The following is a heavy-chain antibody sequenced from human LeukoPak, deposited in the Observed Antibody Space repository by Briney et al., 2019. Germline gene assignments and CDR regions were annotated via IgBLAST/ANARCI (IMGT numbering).Heavy chain of an antibody. D-gene: IGHD1-26*01. CDR3: ARAKWELPLDY. CDR2: IKQDGSEK. Sequence: GGSLRLSCAASGFTFSSYWMSWVRQAPGKGLEWVANIKQDGSEKYYVDSVKGRFTISRDNAKNSLYLQMNSLRAEDTAVCYCARAKWELPLDYWGQGTLVTVSS. V-gene: IGHV3-7*01. J-gene: IGHJ4*02. CDR1: GFTFSSYW.